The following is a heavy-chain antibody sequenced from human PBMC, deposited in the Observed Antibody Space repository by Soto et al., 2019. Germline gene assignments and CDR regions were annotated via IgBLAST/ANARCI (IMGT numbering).Heavy chain of an antibody. V-gene: IGHV4-34*01. Sequence: SETLSLTCAVYGGSFIGYYWSWIRQPPGKGLEWIGEINHSGSTNYDPSLKSRVTISVDTSKNQFSLKLSSVTAADTAVYYCARFPRYCSGGSCYSWGSWFEPWGQGTLVTVSS. CDR1: GGSFIGYY. J-gene: IGHJ5*02. D-gene: IGHD2-15*01. CDR2: INHSGST. CDR3: ARFPRYCSGGSCYSWGSWFEP.